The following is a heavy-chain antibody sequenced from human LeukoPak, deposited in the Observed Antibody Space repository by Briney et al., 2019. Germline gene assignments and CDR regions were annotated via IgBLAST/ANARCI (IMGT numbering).Heavy chain of an antibody. D-gene: IGHD5-24*01. CDR3: AKDLLDGYNSYYYYGMDV. Sequence: GGSPRLSCAASGFTFSSYAMSWVRQAPGKGLEWVSAISGSGGSTYYADSVKGRFTISRDNSKNTLYLQMNSLRAEDTAVYYCAKDLLDGYNSYYYYGMDVWGQGTTVTVSS. J-gene: IGHJ6*02. CDR1: GFTFSSYA. CDR2: ISGSGGST. V-gene: IGHV3-23*01.